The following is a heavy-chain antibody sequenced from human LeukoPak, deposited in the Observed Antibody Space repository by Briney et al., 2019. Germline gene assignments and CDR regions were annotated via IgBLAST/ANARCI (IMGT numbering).Heavy chain of an antibody. CDR1: GGSISSGGYY. CDR3: ARAAAAGHAFGEYYFDY. CDR2: IYYSGST. V-gene: IGHV4-31*03. D-gene: IGHD6-13*01. J-gene: IGHJ4*02. Sequence: SETLSLTCTVSGGSISSGGYYWSWIRQHPGKGLEWIGYIYYSGSTYYNPSLKSRVTISVDTSKNQFSLKLSSVTAADTAVYYCARAAAAGHAFGEYYFDYWGQGTLVTVSS.